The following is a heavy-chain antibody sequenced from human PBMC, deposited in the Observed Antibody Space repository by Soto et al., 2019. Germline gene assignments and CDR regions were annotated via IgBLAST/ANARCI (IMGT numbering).Heavy chain of an antibody. J-gene: IGHJ4*02. D-gene: IGHD3-22*01. CDR1: GGSISSYY. CDR3: ARSTRDPDYYDSSGYYYVRPFDY. V-gene: IGHV4-59*01. Sequence: SETLSLTCTVSGGSISSYYWSWIRQPPGKGLEWIGYIYYSGSTNYNPSLKSRVTISVDTSKNQFSLKLSSVTAADTAVYYCARSTRDPDYYDSSGYYYVRPFDYWGQGTLVTVSS. CDR2: IYYSGST.